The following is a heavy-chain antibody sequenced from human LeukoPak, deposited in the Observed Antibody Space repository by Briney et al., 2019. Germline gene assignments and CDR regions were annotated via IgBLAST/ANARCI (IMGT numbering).Heavy chain of an antibody. CDR3: ARWGQLWSYPFDY. J-gene: IGHJ4*02. CDR2: ISSGSRYI. D-gene: IGHD5-18*01. Sequence: GGSLRLSCAASGFTFSAYSMNWVRQAPGKGLEWVSSISSGSRYIYYADSVKGRFTISRDNAKDSLYLQMNSLRAEDTAVYYCARWGQLWSYPFDYWGQGTLVTVSS. CDR1: GFTFSAYS. V-gene: IGHV3-21*01.